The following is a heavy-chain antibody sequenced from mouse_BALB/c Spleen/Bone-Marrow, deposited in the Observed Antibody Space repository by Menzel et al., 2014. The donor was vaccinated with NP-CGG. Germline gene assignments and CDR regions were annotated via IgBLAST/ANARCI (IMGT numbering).Heavy chain of an antibody. V-gene: IGHV1-5*01. CDR1: GYSFTSYW. J-gene: IGHJ1*01. CDR2: IYPGNSDT. Sequence: EVQLQQSGTVLARPGASVKMPCKASGYSFTSYWMHWVKQRPGQGLEWIGAIYPGNSDTSYNQKFKGKAKLTAVTSASTAYMELSSLTNEDSAVYYCTRGLLRRGGYFDVWGAGTTVTVSS. CDR3: TRGLLRRGGYFDV. D-gene: IGHD2-3*01.